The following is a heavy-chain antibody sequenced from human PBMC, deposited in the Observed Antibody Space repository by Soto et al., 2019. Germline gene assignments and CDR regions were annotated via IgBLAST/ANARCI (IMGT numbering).Heavy chain of an antibody. CDR1: GGTSSTFA. J-gene: IGHJ1*01. D-gene: IGHD6-13*01. CDR3: ARFEQLVLH. V-gene: IGHV1-69*01. Sequence: QVQLVQSGAEVKKPGSSVKVSGKASGGTSSTFAFSWVRQAPGQGLEWMEGFIPIFGTLNYAQRFQGRLTISADESTSTAYMELSRLRSEDTAVYYCARFEQLVLHWGQGTLVTVSS. CDR2: FIPIFGTL.